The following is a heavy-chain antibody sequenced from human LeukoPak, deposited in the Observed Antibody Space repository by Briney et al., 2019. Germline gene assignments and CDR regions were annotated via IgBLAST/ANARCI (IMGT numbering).Heavy chain of an antibody. D-gene: IGHD3-22*01. CDR1: GVSISSGDYY. V-gene: IGHV4-30-4*01. CDR3: ARAPDWDDSSGYYYYFDY. CDR2: IYDSGST. J-gene: IGHJ4*02. Sequence: SQTLSLTCTVSGVSISSGDYYWGWIRQPPGKDLDSIVYIYDSGSTYYNPSLNRLVTISVDTSKNQFSLKLRYVTAADTAVYYCARAPDWDDSSGYYYYFDYWGQGTLVTVSS.